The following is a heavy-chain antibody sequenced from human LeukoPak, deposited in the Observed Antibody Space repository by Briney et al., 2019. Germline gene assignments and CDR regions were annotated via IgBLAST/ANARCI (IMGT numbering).Heavy chain of an antibody. CDR2: MNPNSGNT. Sequence: ASVKVSCKSSGYTFTSYDINWVRQATGQGLEWMGWMNPNSGNTGYAQKFQGRVTMTRNTSISTAYMELSSLRSEDTAVYYCARGRGMKADLWFGELYPWGQGTLVTVSS. V-gene: IGHV1-8*01. D-gene: IGHD3-10*01. J-gene: IGHJ5*02. CDR1: GYTFTSYD. CDR3: ARGRGMKADLWFGELYP.